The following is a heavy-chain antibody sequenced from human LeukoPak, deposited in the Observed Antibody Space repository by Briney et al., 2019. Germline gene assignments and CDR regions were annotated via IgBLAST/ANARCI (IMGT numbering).Heavy chain of an antibody. V-gene: IGHV3-23*01. CDR3: AKVRDSSGSFFDY. CDR1: GFTLSSYG. J-gene: IGHJ4*02. Sequence: PGGSLRLSCAASGFTLSSYGTGWVRQAPRKGLEWVSVLSGSGGGTYYADSVKGRFTISRDNSKNTLYLRMSSLRADDTAVYHCAKVRDSSGSFFDYWGQGTLVTVSS. D-gene: IGHD3-22*01. CDR2: LSGSGGGT.